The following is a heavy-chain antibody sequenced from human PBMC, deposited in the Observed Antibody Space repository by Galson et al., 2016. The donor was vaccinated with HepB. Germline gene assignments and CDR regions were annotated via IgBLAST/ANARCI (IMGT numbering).Heavy chain of an antibody. V-gene: IGHV3-30*03. CDR3: ARDMTTVTTGLDY. J-gene: IGHJ4*02. D-gene: IGHD4-17*01. Sequence: SLRLSCAASGFTFRSYVMHWVRLAPGKGLEWVAVISYDGSNKYYAESVKGRFTISRDDSKNMLYLQMNSLRVEDTALYYCARDMTTVTTGLDYWGQGTLVTVSS. CDR2: ISYDGSNK. CDR1: GFTFRSYV.